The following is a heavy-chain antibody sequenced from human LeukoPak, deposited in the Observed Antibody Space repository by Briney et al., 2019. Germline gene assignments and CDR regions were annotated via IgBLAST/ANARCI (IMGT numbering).Heavy chain of an antibody. CDR1: GFTFDDYA. J-gene: IGHJ4*02. V-gene: IGHV3-9*01. CDR3: ARDLGVYTYYFDY. CDR2: ISCSSGSI. Sequence: GGSLRLSCAASGFTFDDYAMHWVRQAPGKGLEWVSGISCSSGSIGYADSVKGRFTISRDNSKNSLYLQMNSLRAEDTALYYCARDLGVYTYYFDYWGQGTLVTVSS. D-gene: IGHD1-14*01.